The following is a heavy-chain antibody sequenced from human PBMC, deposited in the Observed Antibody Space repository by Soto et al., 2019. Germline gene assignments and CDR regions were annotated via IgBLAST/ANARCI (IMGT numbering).Heavy chain of an antibody. CDR3: ARGPPGIAAAGTWFDP. D-gene: IGHD6-13*01. Sequence: GGSLRLSCAASGFTFSSYGMHWVRQAPGKGLEWVAVIWYDGSNKYYADSVKGRFTIPRDNSKNTLYLQMNSLRAEDTAVYYCARGPPGIAAAGTWFDPWGQGTLVTVSS. CDR2: IWYDGSNK. V-gene: IGHV3-33*01. J-gene: IGHJ5*02. CDR1: GFTFSSYG.